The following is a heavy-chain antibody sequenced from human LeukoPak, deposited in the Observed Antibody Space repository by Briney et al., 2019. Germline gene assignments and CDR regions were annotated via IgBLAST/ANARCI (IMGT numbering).Heavy chain of an antibody. D-gene: IGHD2-21*02. J-gene: IGHJ4*02. Sequence: GGSLRLSCAASGFPFSDYYMSWIRQAPGKGLGWVSYISSSGSTIYYADSVKGRFTISRDNAKNSLYLQMNSLRAEDTAVYYCARAWGVVVTADYFDYWGQGTLVTVSS. CDR1: GFPFSDYY. V-gene: IGHV3-11*01. CDR2: ISSSGSTI. CDR3: ARAWGVVVTADYFDY.